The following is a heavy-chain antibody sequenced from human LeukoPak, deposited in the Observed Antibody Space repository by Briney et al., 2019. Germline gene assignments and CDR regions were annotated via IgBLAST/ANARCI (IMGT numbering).Heavy chain of an antibody. J-gene: IGHJ4*02. CDR3: ARGGQLWLHSYFDY. Sequence: PGGSLRLSCAASGFTFSSYEMNWVRQAPGKGLEWVSYISSSGSTMYYADSVKGRFTISRDNAKNPLYLQMNSLRAEDTAVYYCARGGQLWLHSYFDYWGQGTLVTVSS. CDR2: ISSSGSTM. CDR1: GFTFSSYE. D-gene: IGHD5-18*01. V-gene: IGHV3-48*03.